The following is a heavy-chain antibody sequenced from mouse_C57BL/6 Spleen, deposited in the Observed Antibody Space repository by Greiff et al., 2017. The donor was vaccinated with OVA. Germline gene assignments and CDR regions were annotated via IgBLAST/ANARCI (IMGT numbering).Heavy chain of an antibody. D-gene: IGHD2-4*01. CDR1: GYSFTDYN. J-gene: IGHJ4*01. CDR3: AEGGDYDGDYYAMDY. CDR2: INPNYGTT. Sequence: EVQLQQSGPELVKPGASVKISCKASGYSFTDYNMNWVKQSNGKSLEWIGVINPNYGTTSYNQKFKGKATLTVDQSSSTAYMQLNSLTSEVSAVYYCAEGGDYDGDYYAMDYWGQGTSVTVSS. V-gene: IGHV1-39*01.